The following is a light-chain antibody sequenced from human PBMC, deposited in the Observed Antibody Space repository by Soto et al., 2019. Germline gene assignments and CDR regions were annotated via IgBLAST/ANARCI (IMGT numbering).Light chain of an antibody. Sequence: EVVMTQSPLSLPVTLGQSASISCWSSQSLVYSDGNAYLNWFHQRPGQSPRRLIYKASNRDSGVPERFIGSGSGTDFTLQINRVEAEDVGVYYCMQGTHWPPTFGRGTRVEIK. CDR1: QSLVYSDGNAY. J-gene: IGKJ1*01. V-gene: IGKV2-30*01. CDR2: KAS. CDR3: MQGTHWPPT.